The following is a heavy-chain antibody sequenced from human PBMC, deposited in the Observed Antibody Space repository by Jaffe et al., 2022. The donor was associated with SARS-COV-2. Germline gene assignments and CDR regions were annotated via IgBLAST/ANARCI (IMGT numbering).Heavy chain of an antibody. CDR3: ARDTLDTAMATPYYYGMDV. CDR1: GFTFSSYS. J-gene: IGHJ6*02. V-gene: IGHV3-48*02. Sequence: EVQLVESGGGLVQPGGSLRLSCAASGFTFSSYSMNWVRQAPGKGLEWVSYISSSSSTIYYADSVKGRFTISRDNAKNSLYLQMNSLRDEDTAVYYCARDTLDTAMATPYYYGMDVWGQGTTVTVSS. CDR2: ISSSSSTI. D-gene: IGHD5-18*01.